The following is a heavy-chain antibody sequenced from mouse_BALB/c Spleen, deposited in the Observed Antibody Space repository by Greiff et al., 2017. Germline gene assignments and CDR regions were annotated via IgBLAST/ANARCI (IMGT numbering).Heavy chain of an antibody. D-gene: IGHD2-2*01. J-gene: IGHJ2*01. V-gene: IGHV1S34*01. CDR1: GYSFTGYY. CDR2: ISCYNGAT. Sequence: LVKTGASVKISCKASGYSFTGYYMHWVKQSHGKSLEWIGYISCYNGATSYNQKFKGKATFTVDTSSSTAYMQFNSLTSEDSAVYYCARGYGYDRYYFDDWGQGTTLTVSS. CDR3: ARGYGYDRYYFDD.